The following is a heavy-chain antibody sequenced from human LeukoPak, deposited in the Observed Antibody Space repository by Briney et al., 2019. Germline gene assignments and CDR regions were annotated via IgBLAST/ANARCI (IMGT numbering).Heavy chain of an antibody. Sequence: GGSLRLSCAASGFTFMTYSMNWVRQAPGKGLEWVSSISSSSSSTIDYADSVKGRFTISRDNAKNSLYLQMNSLRAEDTAVYYCARKVPLAIDYWGQGTLVTVSS. D-gene: IGHD5-12*01. J-gene: IGHJ4*02. CDR3: ARKVPLAIDY. CDR2: ISSSSSSTI. CDR1: GFTFMTYS. V-gene: IGHV3-48*01.